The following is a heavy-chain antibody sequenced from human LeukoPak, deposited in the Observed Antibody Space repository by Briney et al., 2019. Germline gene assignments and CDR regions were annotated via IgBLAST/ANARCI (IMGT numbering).Heavy chain of an antibody. J-gene: IGHJ4*02. CDR2: IYYSGST. Sequence: SETLSLTCTVSGGSISGYYWSWIRQPPGKGLEWIGSIYYSGSTYYNPSLKSRVTISVDTSKNQFSLKLSSVTAADTAVYYCSSGMPIGYWGQGTLVTVSS. D-gene: IGHD2-2*01. V-gene: IGHV4-59*05. CDR3: SSGMPIGY. CDR1: GGSISGYY.